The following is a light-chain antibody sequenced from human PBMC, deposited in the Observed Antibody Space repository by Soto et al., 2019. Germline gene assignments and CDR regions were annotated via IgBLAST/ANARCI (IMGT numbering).Light chain of an antibody. CDR3: QQRSNWRVT. Sequence: EIVLTQSPGTLSLSPGERATLSCRASQSVSSNYLAWYQQKPGQAPRLLIYDASNRATGIPARFSGSGSGTDFTLTISSLEPEDIAVYYCQQRSNWRVTFGGGTKVEIK. CDR1: QSVSSNY. V-gene: IGKV3-11*01. CDR2: DAS. J-gene: IGKJ4*01.